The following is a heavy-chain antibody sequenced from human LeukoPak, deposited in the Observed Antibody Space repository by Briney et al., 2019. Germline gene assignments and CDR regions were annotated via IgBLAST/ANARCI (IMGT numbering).Heavy chain of an antibody. CDR2: ISYDGSNK. CDR3: ARDILAYCGGDCSFDY. J-gene: IGHJ4*02. V-gene: IGHV3-30*04. Sequence: GGSLRLSCAASGFTFCSYAMHWVPQAPGKRLEGVAVISYDGSNKYYADSVKGRFTISTDNSKNTLYLQMNSLRAEDTAVYYCARDILAYCGGDCSFDYWGQGTLVTVSS. CDR1: GFTFCSYA. D-gene: IGHD2-21*02.